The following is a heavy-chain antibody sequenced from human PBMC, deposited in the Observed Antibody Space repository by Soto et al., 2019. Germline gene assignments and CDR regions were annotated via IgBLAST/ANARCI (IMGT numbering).Heavy chain of an antibody. D-gene: IGHD3-16*01. V-gene: IGHV4-30-2*01. J-gene: IGHJ2*01. CDR1: GVSISSGGYS. Sequence: QSQTLSLTCAVSGVSISSGGYSWSWIRQPPGKGLEWSGHIDHSGSTYYNPSLKSRVTISVDRSKNQFSLKVRAVTAADTAVYNCAGGLPYHWYFDLWGRGTLVTVSS. CDR2: IDHSGST. CDR3: AGGLPYHWYFDL.